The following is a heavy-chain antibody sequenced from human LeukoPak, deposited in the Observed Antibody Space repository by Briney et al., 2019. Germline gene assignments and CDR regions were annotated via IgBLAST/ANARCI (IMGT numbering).Heavy chain of an antibody. Sequence: SETLSLTCTVSGGSIGSYYWSWIRQPPGKGLEWIGYIYYSGNTNYNPSLKSRVTISLDTSKNQFSLKLSSVTAADTAVYYCARESRDGYINYFDSWGQGTLVTVSS. D-gene: IGHD5-24*01. V-gene: IGHV4-59*01. CDR2: IYYSGNT. J-gene: IGHJ4*02. CDR1: GGSIGSYY. CDR3: ARESRDGYINYFDS.